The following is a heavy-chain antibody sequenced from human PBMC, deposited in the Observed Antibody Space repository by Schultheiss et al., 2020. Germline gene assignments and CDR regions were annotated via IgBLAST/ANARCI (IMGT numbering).Heavy chain of an antibody. Sequence: WGSLRLSCAASGFTFSSYAMSWVRQAPGKGLEWVSAISGSGGSTYYADSVKGRFTISRDNSKNTLYLQMNSLRAEDTAVYYCAKDRSSLAAAGTSYYFDYWGQGTLVTVSS. J-gene: IGHJ4*02. CDR2: ISGSGGST. V-gene: IGHV3-23*01. CDR3: AKDRSSLAAAGTSYYFDY. D-gene: IGHD6-13*01. CDR1: GFTFSSYA.